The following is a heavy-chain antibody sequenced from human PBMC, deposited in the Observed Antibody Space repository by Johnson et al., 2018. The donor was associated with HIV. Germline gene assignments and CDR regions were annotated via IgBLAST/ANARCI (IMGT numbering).Heavy chain of an antibody. CDR1: GFTFSNAW. CDR2: IWFDGSNK. J-gene: IGHJ3*01. D-gene: IGHD2-8*02. Sequence: QVQLVESGGGLVKPGGSLRLSCAASGFTFSNAWMSWVRKAPGKGLEWVAVIWFDGSNKYYADSVKGLFTISRDNSKNTLYLQMNSLRAEDTAVYYCAKGRDLGYCAGGVCSDSFDVWGQGTMVTVSS. V-gene: IGHV3-33*06. CDR3: AKGRDLGYCAGGVCSDSFDV.